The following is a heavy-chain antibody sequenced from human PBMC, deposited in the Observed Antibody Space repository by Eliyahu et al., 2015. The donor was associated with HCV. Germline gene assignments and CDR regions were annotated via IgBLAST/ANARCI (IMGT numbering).Heavy chain of an antibody. CDR2: ISVSSSYI. D-gene: IGHD3-9*01. CDR1: GFTFXGYS. Sequence: EVQLVESGGGLVKPGGSLXLSCXASGFTFXGYSXNWVRQAPGKGLEWVSSISVSSSYIYYADSVKGRFTISRDNARYSLYLQMNSLRVEDTAVYYCARDAYHDILTGYDYWGRGTLVTVSS. J-gene: IGHJ4*02. V-gene: IGHV3-21*01. CDR3: ARDAYHDILTGYDY.